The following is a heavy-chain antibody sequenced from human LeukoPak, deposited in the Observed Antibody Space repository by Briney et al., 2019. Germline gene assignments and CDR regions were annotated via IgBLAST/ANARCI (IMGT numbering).Heavy chain of an antibody. D-gene: IGHD3-10*01. CDR1: GFSFSTNC. J-gene: IGHJ4*02. V-gene: IGHV3-7*01. Sequence: PGGTLRLSCAASGFSFSTNCMSWGRHGPRQGQEREANIKQDGSEKYYVDSVKGRLTISRDNAKNSLYLQMHSLRAEDTAVYYCARDQEAGYGSGSYYYWCQGTLVTVSS. CDR3: ARDQEAGYGSGSYYY. CDR2: IKQDGSEK.